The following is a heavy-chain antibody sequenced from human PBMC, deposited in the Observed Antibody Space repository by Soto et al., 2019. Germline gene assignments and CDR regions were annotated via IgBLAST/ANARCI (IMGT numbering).Heavy chain of an antibody. V-gene: IGHV4-39*01. CDR1: GGSISSSSYY. CDR3: ARNDWIGGSGSFYSAPFDY. J-gene: IGHJ4*02. D-gene: IGHD3-10*01. Sequence: SEILSLTXTVSGGSISSSSYYWGWIRQPPGKGLEWIASIFYSGSTYFNPSLQSRVTISVDTSKNQFSLKLSSVTAADTAVYYCARNDWIGGSGSFYSAPFDYWGQGTLVTVSS. CDR2: IFYSGST.